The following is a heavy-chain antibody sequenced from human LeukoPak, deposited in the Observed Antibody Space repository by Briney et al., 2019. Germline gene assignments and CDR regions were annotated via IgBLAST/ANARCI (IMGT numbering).Heavy chain of an antibody. CDR3: AKDLYTYGTTPLDY. J-gene: IGHJ4*02. D-gene: IGHD4-17*01. CDR1: GFTFSSYA. V-gene: IGHV3-23*01. CDR2: ISSSGGST. Sequence: GGSLRLSCAASGFTFSSYAMSWVRQAAGKGLEWVSSISSSGGSTYYADSVKGRFPISRDYFKNTLFLQMNSLRAEDTAVYYCAKDLYTYGTTPLDYWGQGTLVTVSS.